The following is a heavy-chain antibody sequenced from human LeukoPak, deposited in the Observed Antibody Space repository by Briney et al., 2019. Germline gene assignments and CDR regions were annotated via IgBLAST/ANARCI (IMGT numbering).Heavy chain of an antibody. CDR3: AREDLYPGVDY. V-gene: IGHV3-74*01. Sequence: GGSLRLSCAASGFTFSTYWMHWVRQAPGKGLVWVSHINSDGSSTRYADSVKGRFTISRDDAKNTLYVLMNSLRAEDTAVYYCAREDLYPGVDYWGQGTLVRVSS. CDR1: GFTFSTYW. J-gene: IGHJ4*02. D-gene: IGHD3-10*01. CDR2: INSDGSST.